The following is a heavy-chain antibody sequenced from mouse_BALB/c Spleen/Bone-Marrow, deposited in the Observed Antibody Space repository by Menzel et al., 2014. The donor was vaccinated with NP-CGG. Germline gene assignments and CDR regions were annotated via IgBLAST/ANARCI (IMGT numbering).Heavy chain of an antibody. J-gene: IGHJ3*01. D-gene: IGHD2-4*01. CDR2: ISSGGSYT. CDR1: GFTFSSYG. CDR3: ARRDYDYDGPWFAY. V-gene: IGHV5-6*01. Sequence: EVQRVESGGGLVQPGGSLKLSCAASGFTFSSYGVSWVRQTPDKRLEWVATISSGGSYTYYPDSVKGRFTISRDNAKNTLYLQMSSLKSEDTAMYYCARRDYDYDGPWFAYWGQGTLVTVSA.